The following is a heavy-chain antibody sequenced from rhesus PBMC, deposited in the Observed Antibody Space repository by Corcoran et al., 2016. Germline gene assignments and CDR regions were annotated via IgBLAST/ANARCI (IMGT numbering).Heavy chain of an antibody. CDR3: ARSGWYQGAFDF. V-gene: IGHV4-169*01. J-gene: IGHJ3*01. Sequence: QLQLQESGPGLVKPSETLSVTCAVSGGSISSSYWSWIRQAPGKELEWIGFIYGTGGSTNYNPSLKSRVTLSVDTSKNQLSLKLSSVTTADTAVYYWARSGWYQGAFDFWGQGLRVTVSS. CDR2: IYGTGGST. D-gene: IGHD6-31*01. CDR1: GGSISSSY.